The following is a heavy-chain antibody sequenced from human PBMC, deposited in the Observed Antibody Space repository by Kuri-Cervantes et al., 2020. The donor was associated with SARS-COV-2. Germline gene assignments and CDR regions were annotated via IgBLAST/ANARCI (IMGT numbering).Heavy chain of an antibody. Sequence: GESLKISFAASGFTFRNYEMNWVRQAPGKGLEWISSITNSGNTKNLADSLKGRFTISRDNANKSLHLQMNSLRAEDTAVYYCAREVSPLGYGSGSVNYYHYGMDVWGQGTTVTVSS. CDR2: ITNSGNTK. D-gene: IGHD3-10*01. CDR3: AREVSPLGYGSGSVNYYHYGMDV. J-gene: IGHJ6*02. V-gene: IGHV3-48*03. CDR1: GFTFRNYE.